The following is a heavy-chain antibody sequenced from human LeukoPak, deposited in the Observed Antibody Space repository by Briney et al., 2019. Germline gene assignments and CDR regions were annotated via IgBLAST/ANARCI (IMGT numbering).Heavy chain of an antibody. CDR2: ISYDGSNK. J-gene: IGHJ6*02. CDR1: GLTFSSYG. D-gene: IGHD6-13*01. CDR3: AKDWAAAGTGYYYYYYGMDV. V-gene: IGHV3-30*18. Sequence: GRSLRLSCAASGLTFSSYGMHWVRQAPGKGLEWVAVISYDGSNKYYADSVKGRFTISRDNSKNTLYLQMNSLRAEDTAVYYCAKDWAAAGTGYYYYYYGMDVWGQGTTVTVSS.